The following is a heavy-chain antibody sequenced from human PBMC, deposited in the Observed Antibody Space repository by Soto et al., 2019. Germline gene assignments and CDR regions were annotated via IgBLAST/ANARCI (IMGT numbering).Heavy chain of an antibody. CDR1: GLIFSDSG. CDR3: ATGAGGSDEMFGH. J-gene: IGHJ4*02. D-gene: IGHD5-12*01. CDR2: INNSGGNT. V-gene: IGHV3-23*01. Sequence: HPGGSLRLSCTASGLIFSDSGMAWVRQAPGKGLDWVSTINNSGGNTHYADSVKGRFTISRDNSKNTLYLQMNSLSAEDTAIYFCATGAGGSDEMFGHWGQGTQVTVSS.